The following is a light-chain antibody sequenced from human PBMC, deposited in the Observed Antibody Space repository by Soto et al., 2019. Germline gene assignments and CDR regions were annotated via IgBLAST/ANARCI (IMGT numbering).Light chain of an antibody. J-gene: IGKJ2*01. CDR3: HQYYSYLYT. Sequence: AIRMTQSPSSLSASTGDRVTITCRASQGISSYLAWYQHKPGKAPKLLIYAASTLQSGVPSRFSGSGSGTDFTLTISCLQSEDFATYYCHQYYSYLYTFDQRTKLDI. V-gene: IGKV1-8*01. CDR1: QGISSY. CDR2: AAS.